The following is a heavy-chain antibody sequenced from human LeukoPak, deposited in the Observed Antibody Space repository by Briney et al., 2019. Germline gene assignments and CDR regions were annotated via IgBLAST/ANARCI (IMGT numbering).Heavy chain of an antibody. Sequence: GGSLRLSCAASGFTFSSYEMNWVRQAPGKGLEWVSYISSSGTTIYYADSVKGRFTISRDNAKNSLYLQMNSLRAEDTAVYYCAREASSSWRDDYYYMDVWGKGTTVTISS. CDR2: ISSSGTTI. V-gene: IGHV3-48*03. D-gene: IGHD6-13*01. J-gene: IGHJ6*03. CDR3: AREASSSWRDDYYYMDV. CDR1: GFTFSSYE.